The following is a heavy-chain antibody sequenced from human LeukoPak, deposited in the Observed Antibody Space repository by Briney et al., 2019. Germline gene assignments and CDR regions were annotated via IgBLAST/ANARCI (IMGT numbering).Heavy chain of an antibody. D-gene: IGHD6-13*01. CDR3: AKTPGGAAGNRVFDH. CDR1: GFTFSSHA. J-gene: IGHJ4*02. Sequence: HPGGSLRVSCAASGFTFSSHAMSWVRQAPGKGLEWVSAISASGDGIYYTDSVKGRFIMSRDNSKDTLYLQMNSLRADDTAVYYCAKTPGGAAGNRVFDHWGQGALVTVSS. CDR2: ISASGDGI. V-gene: IGHV3-23*01.